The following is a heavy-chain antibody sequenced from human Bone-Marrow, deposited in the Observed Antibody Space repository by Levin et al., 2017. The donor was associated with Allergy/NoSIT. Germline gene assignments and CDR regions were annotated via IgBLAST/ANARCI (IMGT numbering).Heavy chain of an antibody. CDR3: AAVDRMSGGRIDY. V-gene: IGHV4-39*07. D-gene: IGHD2-15*01. Sequence: SETLSLTCTVSGDYISTTRFYWGWIRQPPGKGLEWIGNIFYDGSTYYSPSLKSRVTVSLDTSENQFSLRLTSVTAADTAVYFCAAVDRMSGGRIDYWGQGTLVTVSS. CDR1: GDYISTTRFY. J-gene: IGHJ4*02. CDR2: IFYDGST.